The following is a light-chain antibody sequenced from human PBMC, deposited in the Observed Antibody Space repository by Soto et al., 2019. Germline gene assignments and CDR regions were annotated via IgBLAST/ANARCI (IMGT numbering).Light chain of an antibody. CDR2: LTS. J-gene: IGKJ1*01. CDR1: QAVNTR. V-gene: IGKV3-11*01. Sequence: EIVLTQSPATLSSFPGEGATLSGMASQAVNTRLAWYQHKPGQAPRLLIYLTSNRATGIPARFSGSGSGTDFTLTISSLEPEDSAVYYCHQRQSWPRTFGQGTKVDIK. CDR3: HQRQSWPRT.